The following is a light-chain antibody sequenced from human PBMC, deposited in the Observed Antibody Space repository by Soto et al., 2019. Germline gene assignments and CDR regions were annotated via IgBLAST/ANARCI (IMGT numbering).Light chain of an antibody. CDR3: QQLFIYPPT. J-gene: IGKJ3*01. V-gene: IGKV1-9*01. CDR2: GAS. CDR1: QAIINY. Sequence: IQLTQSPSSLSASVGDRVTITCRASQAIINYLAWYQQKPGKAPHLLIYGASTLQSGVPSRFSGSGSGTHFTLTVSSLQPEDFATYYCQQLFIYPPTFGHGTKVDI.